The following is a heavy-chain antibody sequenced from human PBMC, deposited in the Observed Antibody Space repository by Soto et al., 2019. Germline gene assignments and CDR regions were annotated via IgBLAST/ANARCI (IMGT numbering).Heavy chain of an antibody. V-gene: IGHV1-18*01. CDR2: ISAYNGNT. CDR1: GYTFTCYG. D-gene: IGHD4-4*01. CDR3: ARAHETTRWHYYYYMDV. Sequence: GASVKVSCKASGYTFTCYGISWVRQAPGQGLEWMGWISAYNGNTNYAQKLQGRVTMTTDTSTSTAYMELRSLRSDDTAVYYCARAHETTRWHYYYYMDVWGKGTTVTVSS. J-gene: IGHJ6*03.